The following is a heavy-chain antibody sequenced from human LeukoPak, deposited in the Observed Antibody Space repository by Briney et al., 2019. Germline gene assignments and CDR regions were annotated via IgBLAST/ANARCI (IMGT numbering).Heavy chain of an antibody. J-gene: IGHJ4*02. CDR2: INPSGGST. V-gene: IGHV1-46*01. D-gene: IGHD6-13*01. CDR1: GYTFTSYY. Sequence: ASVKVSCKASGYTFTSYYMHWVRQAPGQGLEWKGIINPSGGSTSYAQKFQGRVTMTRDTFTSTVYMELSSLRSEDTAVYYCARLYSSSWVDYWGQGTLVTVSS. CDR3: ARLYSSSWVDY.